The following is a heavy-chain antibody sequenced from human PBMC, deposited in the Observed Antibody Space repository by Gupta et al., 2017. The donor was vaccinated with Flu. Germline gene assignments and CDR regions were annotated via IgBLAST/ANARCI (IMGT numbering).Heavy chain of an antibody. V-gene: IGHV3-9*01. CDR1: GFTFEDYA. J-gene: IGHJ6*02. CDR2: ISANSGDI. D-gene: IGHD3-3*01. Sequence: EVYLVESGGGLVQPGRSLRLSCAASGFTFEDYAMHWVRQAPGKGLEWVSGISANSGDIDYADPVKGRFIISRDNAKNSLYLDMNNLRVEDSALYYCAKDGRKYYDLWSGFRSHFCHFGMDVWGRGTTVTVTS. CDR3: AKDGRKYYDLWSGFRSHFCHFGMDV.